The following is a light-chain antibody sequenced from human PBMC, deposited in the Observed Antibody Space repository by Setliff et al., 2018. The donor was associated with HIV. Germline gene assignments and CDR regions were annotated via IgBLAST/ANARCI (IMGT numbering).Light chain of an antibody. CDR3: ASWDDSLNVQV. Sequence: QSVLTQPPSTSGTPGQRVTISCSGSSSNIRTNAVNWYQQLSGTAPKLLIYSNNQRPSGVPDRFSGSKSGTSASLAISGLQSEDEADYYCASWDDSLNVQVFGTGTKVTVL. CDR2: SNN. V-gene: IGLV1-44*01. CDR1: SSNIRTNA. J-gene: IGLJ1*01.